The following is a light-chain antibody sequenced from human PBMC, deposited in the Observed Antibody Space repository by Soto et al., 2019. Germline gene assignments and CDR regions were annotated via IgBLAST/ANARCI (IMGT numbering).Light chain of an antibody. CDR3: QQNYDTPIT. CDR2: AAS. Sequence: DIQMTQSRSSGSASVGDTVTITCRASQSIGTFLSWYQQKSGRAPKLLIYAASSLQIGVPSRFSGSGSGTNFTLTISSLQPEDFATYFCQQNYDTPITFGQGTRLEIK. J-gene: IGKJ5*01. V-gene: IGKV1-39*01. CDR1: QSIGTF.